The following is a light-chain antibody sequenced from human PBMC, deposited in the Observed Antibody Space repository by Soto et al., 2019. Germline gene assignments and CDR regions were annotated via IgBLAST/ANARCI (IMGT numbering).Light chain of an antibody. Sequence: DIQMTQSPSTLSASVGDRVTITCRASQSISSWLAWYQQKTGKAPKLLIYDASSLESGVPSRFSGSGSGTEFTLTISSLQHDDFATYYCQQYNSYSRTFGQGTKVDIK. CDR1: QSISSW. J-gene: IGKJ1*01. V-gene: IGKV1-5*01. CDR3: QQYNSYSRT. CDR2: DAS.